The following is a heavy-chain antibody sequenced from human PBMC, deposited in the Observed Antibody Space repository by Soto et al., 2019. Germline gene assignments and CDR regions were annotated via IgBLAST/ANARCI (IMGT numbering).Heavy chain of an antibody. V-gene: IGHV3-15*07. D-gene: IGHD3-22*01. Sequence: EVQLVESGGGLVKPGGSLRLSCAASGFTFSNAWMNWVRQAPGKGLEWVGRIKSKTDGGTTDYAVPVKGRFTISRDDSKHTLYLKMKSLKTEDTAVYYCTTDSSHLYYYDSSGYLDWGQGTLVTVSS. CDR3: TTDSSHLYYYDSSGYLD. CDR1: GFTFSNAW. CDR2: IKSKTDGGTT. J-gene: IGHJ4*02.